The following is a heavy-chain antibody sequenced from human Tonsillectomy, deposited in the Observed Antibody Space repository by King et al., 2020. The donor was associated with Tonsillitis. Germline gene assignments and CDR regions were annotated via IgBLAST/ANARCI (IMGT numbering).Heavy chain of an antibody. D-gene: IGHD3-22*01. CDR1: EYTFTSYW. V-gene: IGHV5-51*01. J-gene: IGHJ6*03. CDR2: IYPGDSDT. Sequence: VQLVQSGAEVKKPGESLKISCKGSEYTFTSYWIGWVRQMPGKGLEWMGIIYPGDSDTRYSPSFQGQVTISADKSISTAYLQWSSLKASDTAMYYCTRQGLTHYYDSSSLSYYMDVWGKGTTVTVSS. CDR3: TRQGLTHYYDSSSLSYYMDV.